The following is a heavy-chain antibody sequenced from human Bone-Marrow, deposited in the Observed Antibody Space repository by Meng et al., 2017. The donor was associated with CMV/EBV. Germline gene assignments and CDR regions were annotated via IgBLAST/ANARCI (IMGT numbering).Heavy chain of an antibody. CDR1: GFTFDDYG. D-gene: IGHD2-8*01. CDR3: ARDFGYCTNGVCYSDY. Sequence: ETLSLTCAASGFTFDDYGMSWVRQAPGKGLEWVSGINWNGGSTGYADSVKGRFTISRDNAKNSLYLQMNSLRAEDTALYYCARDFGYCTNGVCYSDYWGQGTLVTAPQ. V-gene: IGHV3-20*04. J-gene: IGHJ4*02. CDR2: INWNGGST.